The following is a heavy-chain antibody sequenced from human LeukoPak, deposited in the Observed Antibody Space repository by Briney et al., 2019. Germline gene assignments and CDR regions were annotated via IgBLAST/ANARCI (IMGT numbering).Heavy chain of an antibody. CDR1: GGSISSYY. Sequence: SETLSLTCTVSGGSISSYYWGWIRQPPGKGLEWIGSTYYSGSTYYTPSLKSRVTIFVDTSKNQFSLKLSSVTAADTAVYYCARRELSSSSRFFDYWGQGTLVTVSS. V-gene: IGHV4-39*01. CDR3: ARRELSSSSRFFDY. J-gene: IGHJ4*02. CDR2: TYYSGST. D-gene: IGHD6-6*01.